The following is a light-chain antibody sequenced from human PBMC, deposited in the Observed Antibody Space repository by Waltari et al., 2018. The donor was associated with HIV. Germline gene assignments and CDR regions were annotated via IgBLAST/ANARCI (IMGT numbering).Light chain of an antibody. CDR2: SNA. Sequence: QSVLTQPPSASATPGQTVTISCSGSKSNVGSNTVNWFQQLPGTAPKLLLYSNAHRSSGVPDRFSGSKSGTSASLAITGLQSEDEGNYYCATWDDSLNAWVFGGGTKVT. J-gene: IGLJ3*02. CDR1: KSNVGSNT. CDR3: ATWDDSLNAWV. V-gene: IGLV1-44*01.